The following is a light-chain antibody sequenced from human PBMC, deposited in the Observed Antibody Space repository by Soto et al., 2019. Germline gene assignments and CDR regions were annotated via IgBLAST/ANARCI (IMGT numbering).Light chain of an antibody. CDR2: EVT. CDR1: SSDVGVYDY. V-gene: IGLV2-14*01. Sequence: QSALTQPASVSGSPGQSITISCTGTSSDVGVYDYVSWYQQHPGKAPKLMTYEVTNRPSGVSNRFSGSKSGNTASLTISGLQAEDEADYFCSSYRSGSSFVFGTGTKLTVL. J-gene: IGLJ1*01. CDR3: SSYRSGSSFV.